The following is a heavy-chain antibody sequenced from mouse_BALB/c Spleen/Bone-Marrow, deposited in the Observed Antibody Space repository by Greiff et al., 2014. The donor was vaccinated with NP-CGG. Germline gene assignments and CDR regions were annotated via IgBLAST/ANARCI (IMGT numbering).Heavy chain of an antibody. CDR3: ARGTGWYFDV. CDR2: IDTSDSYT. D-gene: IGHD4-1*01. CDR1: GYTFTDYW. J-gene: IGHJ1*01. Sequence: QVQLKESGAELVMPGASVKMSCKASGYTFTDYWMHWVKQRPGQGLEWIGAIDTSDSYTSYNQKFKGKATLTVDESSSTAYMQLSSLTSEDSAVYHCARGTGWYFDVWGAGTTVTVSS. V-gene: IGHV1-69*01.